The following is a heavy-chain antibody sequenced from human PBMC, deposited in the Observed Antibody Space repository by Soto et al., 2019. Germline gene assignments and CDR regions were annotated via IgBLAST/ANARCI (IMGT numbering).Heavy chain of an antibody. Sequence: GGSLRLSCAASGFTVSSHYMSWVRQAPGKGLEWVSVIYSGGNTDYADAVKGRFTISRDNSKNTLYLQMNSLRAEDTAVYYCAKDGSSGIRYFDYWGQGTLVTVSS. CDR2: IYSGGNT. V-gene: IGHV3-66*01. J-gene: IGHJ4*02. CDR1: GFTVSSHY. CDR3: AKDGSSGIRYFDY. D-gene: IGHD6-6*01.